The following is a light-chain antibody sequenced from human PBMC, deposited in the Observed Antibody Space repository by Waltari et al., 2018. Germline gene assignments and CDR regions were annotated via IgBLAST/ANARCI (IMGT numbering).Light chain of an antibody. CDR2: EVS. Sequence: DIVMTQTPLSLSVTPGQPASIPCTSSQSLLHSDGKTYSYWYFQKPGQPPQLLISEVSNRFSGVADRFSGSGSGTDFTLKISRVETEDVGVYYCMQSVQHTWTFGQGTKVEIK. CDR3: MQSVQHTWT. J-gene: IGKJ1*01. V-gene: IGKV2D-29*01. CDR1: QSLLHSDGKTY.